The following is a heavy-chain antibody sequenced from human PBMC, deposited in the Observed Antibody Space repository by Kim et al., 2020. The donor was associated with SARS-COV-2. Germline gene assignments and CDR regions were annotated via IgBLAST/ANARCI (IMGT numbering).Heavy chain of an antibody. V-gene: IGHV6-1*01. CDR1: GDSVSSNSAA. J-gene: IGHJ4*02. CDR3: AREGYDLWSGYYFDY. Sequence: SQTLSLTCAISGDSVSSNSAAWNWIRQSPSRGLEWLGRTFYRSKWYNDYAASVKGRISINPDTSKNQFSLQLSSVTPEDTAVYYCAREGYDLWSGYYFDYWGQGTLVTVSS. CDR2: TFYRSKWYN. D-gene: IGHD3-3*01.